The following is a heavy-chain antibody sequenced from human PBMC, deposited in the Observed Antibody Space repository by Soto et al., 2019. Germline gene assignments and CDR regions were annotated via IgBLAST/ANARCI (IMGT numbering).Heavy chain of an antibody. Sequence: SETLCLTCTVSGGSISSYYWSWIRQPPGKGLEWIGNIYYSGSTNYNPSLKSRVTISVDTSKNQFSLKLSSVTAADTAVYYCASQTANFYGSGSYYLPFDYWGQGTLVTVSS. CDR2: IYYSGST. CDR1: GGSISSYY. D-gene: IGHD3-10*01. CDR3: ASQTANFYGSGSYYLPFDY. V-gene: IGHV4-59*01. J-gene: IGHJ4*02.